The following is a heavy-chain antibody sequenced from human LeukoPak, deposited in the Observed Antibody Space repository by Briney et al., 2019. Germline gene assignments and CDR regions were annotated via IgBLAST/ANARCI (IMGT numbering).Heavy chain of an antibody. V-gene: IGHV3-11*01. D-gene: IGHD2-2*01. CDR2: IGRSGTPI. Sequence: GGPLRLPCAASGFMFSDYYMGWIRQAPGKGLEWISYIGRSGTPIYYADSVKGRFTISRDHVQNSLYLQMNSLRAEDTAVYFCARRATSYAIDYWGPGTLVTVSS. CDR3: ARRATSYAIDY. J-gene: IGHJ4*02. CDR1: GFMFSDYY.